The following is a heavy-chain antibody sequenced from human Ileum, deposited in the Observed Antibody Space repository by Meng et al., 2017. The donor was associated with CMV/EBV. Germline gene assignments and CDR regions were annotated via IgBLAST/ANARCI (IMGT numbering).Heavy chain of an antibody. CDR2: ISGSGGDT. D-gene: IGHD2-2*01. CDR1: EFTFSSYA. CDR3: SKNLKGGYCTSTSCFLLAMDV. Sequence: GESLKISCAASEFTFSSYAMSWVRQAPGKGLEWVSSISGSGGDTYYADSVKGRFTVSRDNTKNMVYLQMNSLSGDDTAVYYCSKNLKGGYCTSTSCFLLAMDVWGQGTTVTVSS. V-gene: IGHV3-23*01. J-gene: IGHJ6*02.